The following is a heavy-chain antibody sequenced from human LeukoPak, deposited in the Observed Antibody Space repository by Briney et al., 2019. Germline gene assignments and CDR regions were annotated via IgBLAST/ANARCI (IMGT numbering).Heavy chain of an antibody. V-gene: IGHV1-18*01. CDR3: ARGPAYYYDRSSYYLDY. Sequence: ASVKVSCKAFGYTFSNSGFNWVRQAPGQGLEWMGRISAYNGNTNYAQKLQGRVTMTTDTSTSTAYMELRSLRSDDTAVYYCARGPAYYYDRSSYYLDYWGQGILVTVSS. CDR2: ISAYNGNT. J-gene: IGHJ4*02. D-gene: IGHD3-22*01. CDR1: GYTFSNSG.